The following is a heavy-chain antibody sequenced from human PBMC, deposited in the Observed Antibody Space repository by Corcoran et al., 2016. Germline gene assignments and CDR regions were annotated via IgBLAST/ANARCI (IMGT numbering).Heavy chain of an antibody. CDR3: ARGSRAARCNC. CDR1: GGSFSGYY. CDR2: VNLSGGT. V-gene: IGHV4-34*01. Sequence: QVQLQQWGARLLKPSETLSLTCAVYGGSFSGYYWTWIRQPPGKGLEWIGEVNLSGGTSYSPSLSSRVTISVDTSKNQLSLDLTSVTAADTAVYYGARGSRAARCNCWGQGTLVTVSS. D-gene: IGHD6-13*01. J-gene: IGHJ4*02.